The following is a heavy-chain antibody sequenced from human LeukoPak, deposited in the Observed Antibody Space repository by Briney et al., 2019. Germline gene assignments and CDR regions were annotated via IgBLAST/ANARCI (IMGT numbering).Heavy chain of an antibody. V-gene: IGHV1-8*03. CDR3: ARDVSAGNSEFFDY. Sequence: ASVKVSCKASGYTFTSYDINWVRQATGQGLEWIGWLHPDSGNTGYAQKFQGRVTITRNTSINTAYMELRSLRSDDTAVYYCARDVSAGNSEFFDYWGRGTLATVSS. D-gene: IGHD4-23*01. CDR1: GYTFTSYD. J-gene: IGHJ4*02. CDR2: LHPDSGNT.